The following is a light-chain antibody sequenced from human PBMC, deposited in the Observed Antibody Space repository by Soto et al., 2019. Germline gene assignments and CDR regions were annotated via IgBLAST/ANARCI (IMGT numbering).Light chain of an antibody. Sequence: QSVLTQPASVSGSPGQSITISCTGTSSDVGSYNLVSWYQQHPGKAPKLMIYEVSKRPSGVSNRFSGSKSGNTASLTISELQAEDEADYYCCSYAGSSTFYVFGTGTKLTVL. J-gene: IGLJ1*01. V-gene: IGLV2-23*02. CDR3: CSYAGSSTFYV. CDR1: SSDVGSYNL. CDR2: EVS.